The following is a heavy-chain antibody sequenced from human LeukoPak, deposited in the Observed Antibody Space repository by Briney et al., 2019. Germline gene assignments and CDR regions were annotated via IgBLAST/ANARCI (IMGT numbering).Heavy chain of an antibody. V-gene: IGHV3-48*04. Sequence: QPGGSLRLSCAASGFTFSSYTMNWVGQAPGKGLEWFSYITSSGSTVYYADSVKGRFTISRDNAKNSLYLQMQSPTAEDTAVYFCARVGSSSKYYYYMDVRGKGTTVTVSS. CDR3: ARVGSSSKYYYYMDV. CDR2: ITSSGSTV. J-gene: IGHJ6*03. D-gene: IGHD3-10*01. CDR1: GFTFSSYT.